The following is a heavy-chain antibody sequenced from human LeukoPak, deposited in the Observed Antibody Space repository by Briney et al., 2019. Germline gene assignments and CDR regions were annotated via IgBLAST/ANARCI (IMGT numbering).Heavy chain of an antibody. V-gene: IGHV3-20*04. J-gene: IGHJ4*02. CDR3: ARSGGKSSYYGFWSGSQYYFDY. Sequence: GGSLRLSCAASGFTFDDYGMSWVRQAPGKGLEWVSGINWNGGSTGYADSVKGRFTISRDNAKNSLYLQMNSLRAEDTALYYCARSGGKSSYYGFWSGSQYYFDYWGQGTLVTVSS. CDR1: GFTFDDYG. D-gene: IGHD3-3*01. CDR2: INWNGGST.